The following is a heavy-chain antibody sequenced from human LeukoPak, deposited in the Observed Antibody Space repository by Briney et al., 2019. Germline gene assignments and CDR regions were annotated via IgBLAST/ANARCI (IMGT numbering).Heavy chain of an antibody. D-gene: IGHD4-17*01. V-gene: IGHV1-69*05. Sequence: SVKVSCKASGGTFSSYAISWVRQAPGQGLEWMGGIIPIFGTANYAQKFQGRVTITTDESTSTAYMELSSLRSEDTAVYYCAGGKLYGDHVGCLDYWGQGTLVTVSS. CDR3: AGGKLYGDHVGCLDY. CDR1: GGTFSSYA. CDR2: IIPIFGTA. J-gene: IGHJ4*02.